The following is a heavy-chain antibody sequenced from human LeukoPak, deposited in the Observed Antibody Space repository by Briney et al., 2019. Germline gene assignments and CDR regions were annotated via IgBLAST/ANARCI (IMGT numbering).Heavy chain of an antibody. CDR3: ARLWIQDHYDAFDI. V-gene: IGHV4-61*01. D-gene: IGHD5-18*01. CDR2: MYNSGST. Sequence: PSETLSLTCTVSGGSVSSGSYYWSWIRQPPGKGLEWIGYMYNSGSTNYNPSLKSRVTISVDTSKNQFSLELTSVTAADTAVYYCARLWIQDHYDAFDIWGQGTMVTVSS. CDR1: GGSVSSGSYY. J-gene: IGHJ3*02.